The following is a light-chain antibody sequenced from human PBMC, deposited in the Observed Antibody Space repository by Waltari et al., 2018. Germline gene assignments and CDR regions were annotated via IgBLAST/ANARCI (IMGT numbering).Light chain of an antibody. CDR1: QSISSY. V-gene: IGKV1-39*01. J-gene: IGKJ2*01. CDR3: QQNFSPLRT. Sequence: DIQMTQSPSSLSASVGDRVPITCRASQSISSYLNWYQQKPGKAPKLLIHAASSLQSGVPSRFTGSGSGTDFILTISSLQPEDFATYYCQQNFSPLRTFGQGTKLEIK. CDR2: AAS.